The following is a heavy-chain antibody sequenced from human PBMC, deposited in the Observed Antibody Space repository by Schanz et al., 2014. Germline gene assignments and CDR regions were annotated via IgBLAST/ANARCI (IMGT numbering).Heavy chain of an antibody. V-gene: IGHV3-11*06. Sequence: QVQLVESGGGLVKPGGSLRLSCAASGFTFTDYYISWIRQAPGMGLEWVSYISHNTFYTDYADSVKGRFTISRDNAKNSVYLQMNTLRAEDTAIYSCSRDVYRSGRPFDLWGQGTLVTVSS. D-gene: IGHD5-18*01. CDR2: ISHNTFYT. J-gene: IGHJ5*02. CDR3: SRDVYRSGRPFDL. CDR1: GFTFTDYY.